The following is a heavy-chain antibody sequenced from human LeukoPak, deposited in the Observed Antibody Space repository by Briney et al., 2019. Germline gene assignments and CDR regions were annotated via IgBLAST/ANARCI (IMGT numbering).Heavy chain of an antibody. CDR3: AKDDKGGMDV. J-gene: IGHJ6*02. Sequence: PGGSLRLSCAASGFTFSSYAMSWVRQAPGKGLEWVAVISYDGSNKYYADSVKGRFTISRDNSKNTLYLQMNSLRAEDTAVYYCAKDDKGGMDVWGQGTTVTVSS. D-gene: IGHD3-22*01. V-gene: IGHV3-30*18. CDR2: ISYDGSNK. CDR1: GFTFSSYA.